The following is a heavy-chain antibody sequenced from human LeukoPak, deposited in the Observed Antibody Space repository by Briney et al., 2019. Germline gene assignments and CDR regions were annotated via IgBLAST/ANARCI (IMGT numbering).Heavy chain of an antibody. V-gene: IGHV3-23*01. Sequence: GGSLPLPCAASGCTSSTYTMSWVRQAPGKGLAWVSTISDGGSDTHYADSVKGRFTISRDDSKNTLYLQMNSLRAEDTAVYYCAKALYSDYVRFDSSRRRSQLTVSS. D-gene: IGHD4-11*01. CDR2: ISDGGSDT. CDR3: AKALYSDYVRFDS. J-gene: IGHJ4*02. CDR1: GCTSSTYT.